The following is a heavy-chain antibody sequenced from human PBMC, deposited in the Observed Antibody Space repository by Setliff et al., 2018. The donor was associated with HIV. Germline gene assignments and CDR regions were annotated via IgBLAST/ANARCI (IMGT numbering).Heavy chain of an antibody. CDR2: FSYNGST. CDR3: GREGEGELPGY. J-gene: IGHJ4*02. D-gene: IGHD1-7*01. CDR1: GGSISRSFYY. Sequence: SETLSLTCSVSGGSISRSFYYWGWLRQPPGKGLEWIGSFSYNGSTYYNPSLKSRVTISVDKSKNQFSLKLSSVTAADTAVYYCGREGEGELPGYWGQGALVTVSS. V-gene: IGHV4-39*02.